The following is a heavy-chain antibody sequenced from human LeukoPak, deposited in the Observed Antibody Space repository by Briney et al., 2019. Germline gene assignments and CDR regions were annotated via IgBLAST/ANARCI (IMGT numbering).Heavy chain of an antibody. CDR2: ISSSGSTI. CDR3: ARGDCSSTSCPDTYYYYGMDV. J-gene: IGHJ6*02. V-gene: IGHV3-11*01. CDR1: GFTFSDYY. D-gene: IGHD2-2*01. Sequence: GGSLRLSCAASGFTFSDYYMSWIRQAPGKGLEWVSYISSSGSTIYYADSVKGRFTISRDNVKNSLYLQMNSLRAEDTAVYYCARGDCSSTSCPDTYYYYGMDVWGQGTTVTVSS.